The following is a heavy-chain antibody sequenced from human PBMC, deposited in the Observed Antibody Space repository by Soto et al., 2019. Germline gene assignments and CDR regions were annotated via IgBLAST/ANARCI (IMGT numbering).Heavy chain of an antibody. Sequence: EVQLLESGGGLVQPGGSLRLSCAASGFTFSTYAMSWVRQAPGKGLEWVSAISDSGGSAYYADSVKGRFTISRDNSKNTLYLQMNSLRAEVTAVYYCAKGSASGVPYYFDYWGQGTLVTVSS. CDR1: GFTFSTYA. CDR2: ISDSGGSA. CDR3: AKGSASGVPYYFDY. V-gene: IGHV3-23*01. D-gene: IGHD6-13*01. J-gene: IGHJ4*02.